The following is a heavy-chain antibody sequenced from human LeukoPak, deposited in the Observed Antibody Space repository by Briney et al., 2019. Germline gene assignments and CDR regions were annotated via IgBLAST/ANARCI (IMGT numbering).Heavy chain of an antibody. J-gene: IGHJ4*02. Sequence: ASVKVSCKASGYTFTGYYMHWVRQAPGQGLEWMGWINPNSGGTNYAQKFQGRVTMTRDTSISTAYMELSRLRSDDTAVYYCARASRRYNWNYVYTIFDYWGQGTLGTVSS. CDR2: INPNSGGT. CDR3: ARASRRYNWNYVYTIFDY. CDR1: GYTFTGYY. D-gene: IGHD1-7*01. V-gene: IGHV1-2*02.